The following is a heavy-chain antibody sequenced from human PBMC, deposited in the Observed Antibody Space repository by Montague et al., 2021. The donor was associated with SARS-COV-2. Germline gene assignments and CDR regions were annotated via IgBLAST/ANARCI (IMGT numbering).Heavy chain of an antibody. Sequence: TLSLTCTVSGGSISSGGYYWSWIRQPPGKGLEWIGYIYYSGSTYYXXXLKSRVTISVDTSKNQFSLKLSSVTAADTAVYYCARVQGITMIVVVIGACDIWGQGTMVTVSS. CDR2: IYYSGST. D-gene: IGHD3-22*01. CDR3: ARVQGITMIVVVIGACDI. CDR1: GGSISSGGYY. J-gene: IGHJ3*02. V-gene: IGHV4-31*03.